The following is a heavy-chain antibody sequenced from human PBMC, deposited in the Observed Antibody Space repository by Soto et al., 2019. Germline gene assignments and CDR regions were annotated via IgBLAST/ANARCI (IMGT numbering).Heavy chain of an antibody. CDR2: ISYDGSNK. J-gene: IGHJ3*02. CDR1: GFTFSSYA. Sequence: GGSLGLSCAASGFTFSSYAMHWVRQAPGKGLEWVAVISYDGSNKYYADSVKGRFTISRDNSKNTLYQQMNSLRAEDTAVYYCARPRVQLWFTHAFDIWGQGTMVTVSS. D-gene: IGHD5-18*01. V-gene: IGHV3-30-3*01. CDR3: ARPRVQLWFTHAFDI.